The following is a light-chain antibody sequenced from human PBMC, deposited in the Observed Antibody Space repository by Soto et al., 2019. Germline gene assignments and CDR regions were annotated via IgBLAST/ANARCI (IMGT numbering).Light chain of an antibody. J-gene: IGKJ2*01. CDR2: TAS. CDR1: QSVSIN. V-gene: IGKV3-15*01. Sequence: EIVMTQSPANLSVSPGESATLSCTASQSVSINLDWYQHKPGQAPRLLLYTASTRATGIPARFSGSGSETEFTLTISGVQSEDVAVYYCQQYHNWPPVTFGQGTKLEIK. CDR3: QQYHNWPPVT.